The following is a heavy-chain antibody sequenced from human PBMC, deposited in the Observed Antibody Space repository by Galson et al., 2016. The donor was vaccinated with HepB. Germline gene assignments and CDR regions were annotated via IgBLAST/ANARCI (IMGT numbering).Heavy chain of an antibody. J-gene: IGHJ6*02. CDR2: VYNSGRT. Sequence: SETLSLTCSVSGGSISSFYWFWIRQPPGKGLEWIGYVYNSGRTKYNASLNSRVTISVDMSKSQFSLKLTSVTAADTAVYFCARKVAFTFDYGLGVWGQGATVTVSS. V-gene: IGHV4-59*01. CDR3: ARKVAFTFDYGLGV. CDR1: GGSISSFY. D-gene: IGHD2/OR15-2a*01.